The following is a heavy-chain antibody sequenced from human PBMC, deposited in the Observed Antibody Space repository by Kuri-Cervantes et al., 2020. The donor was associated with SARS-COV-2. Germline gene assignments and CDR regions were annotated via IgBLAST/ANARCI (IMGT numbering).Heavy chain of an antibody. Sequence: GGSLRLSCAASGFTFSNYAMSWVRQAPGKGLEWVSAISGSGGSTYYADSVKGRFTISRDNSKNTLYLQMNSLRAEDTAVYYCAKGPNGYYYYYYMDVWGKGTTVTVSS. V-gene: IGHV3-23*01. CDR2: ISGSGGST. CDR3: AKGPNGYYYYYYMDV. J-gene: IGHJ6*03. CDR1: GFTFSNYA. D-gene: IGHD2-8*01.